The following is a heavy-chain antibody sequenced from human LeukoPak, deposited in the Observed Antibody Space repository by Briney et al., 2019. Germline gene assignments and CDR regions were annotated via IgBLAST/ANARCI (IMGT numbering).Heavy chain of an antibody. CDR2: IWYDGSNK. J-gene: IGHJ6*03. CDR3: AKEGSSSWYVYYYYMDV. CDR1: GFTFSSYG. D-gene: IGHD6-13*01. V-gene: IGHV3-33*06. Sequence: GRSLRLSCAASGFTFSSYGMHWVRQAPGKGLEWVAVIWYDGSNKYYADSVKGRFTISRDNSKNTLYLQMYSLRAEDTAVYYCAKEGSSSWYVYYYYMDVWGKGTTVTVSS.